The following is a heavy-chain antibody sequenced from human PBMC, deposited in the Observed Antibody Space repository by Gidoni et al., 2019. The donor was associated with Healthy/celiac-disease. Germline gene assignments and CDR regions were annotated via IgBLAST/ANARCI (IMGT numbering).Heavy chain of an antibody. J-gene: IGHJ1*01. V-gene: IGHV1-69*04. CDR2: IIPILGIA. CDR1: GGTFSSYA. CDR3: ARDRDYYGSAPEH. D-gene: IGHD3-10*01. Sequence: QVQLVQSGAEVKKPGSSVKVSCKASGGTFSSYAISWVRQAPGQGLEWMGRIIPILGIANYAQKFQGRVTITADKSTSTAYMELSSLRSEDTAVYYCARDRDYYGSAPEHWGQGTLVTVSS.